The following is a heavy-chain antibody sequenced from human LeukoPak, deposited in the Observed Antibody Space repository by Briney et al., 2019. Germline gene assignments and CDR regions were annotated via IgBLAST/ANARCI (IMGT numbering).Heavy chain of an antibody. J-gene: IGHJ3*02. CDR2: INSDGSST. D-gene: IGHD5-12*01. CDR1: GFTFSSYW. Sequence: GGSLRLSCAASGFTFSSYWMHWVRQAPGKGLVWVSCINSDGSSTSYADSVKGRFTISRDNAKNTLYLQMNSLRAEDTAVYYCALEGLATSDAFDIWGQGTMVTVSS. CDR3: ALEGLATSDAFDI. V-gene: IGHV3-74*01.